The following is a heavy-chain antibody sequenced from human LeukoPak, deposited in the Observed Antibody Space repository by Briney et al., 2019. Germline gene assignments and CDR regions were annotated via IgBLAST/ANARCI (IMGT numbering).Heavy chain of an antibody. V-gene: IGHV1-18*01. Sequence: ASVKVSCKASGYTFTSYGISWVRQAPGQGLEWMGWISAYNGNTNYAQKFQGRITMTTDTSTSTAYMELRSLRSDDTAVYYCARDLKMGYSSGRYSWGTGSSNDYWGQGTLVTVSS. D-gene: IGHD6-19*01. CDR1: GYTFTSYG. J-gene: IGHJ4*02. CDR3: ARDLKMGYSSGRYSWGTGSSNDY. CDR2: ISAYNGNT.